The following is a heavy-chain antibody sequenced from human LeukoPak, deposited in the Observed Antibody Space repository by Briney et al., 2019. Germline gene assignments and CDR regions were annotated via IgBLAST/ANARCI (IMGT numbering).Heavy chain of an antibody. V-gene: IGHV3-21*06. CDR1: GFNFRGYN. CDR3: VRDFAFGFCNTTTCRYPFDS. D-gene: IGHD3-16*01. CDR2: MSTSSTYI. J-gene: IGHJ4*02. Sequence: PGGSLRLSCAASGFNFRGYNMNWVRQAPGKGLEWVSSMSTSSTYIYYADSIKGRFNISRDDARSLLYLQMDSLRAEDTAVYYCVRDFAFGFCNTTTCRYPFDSWGQGTLVTVSS.